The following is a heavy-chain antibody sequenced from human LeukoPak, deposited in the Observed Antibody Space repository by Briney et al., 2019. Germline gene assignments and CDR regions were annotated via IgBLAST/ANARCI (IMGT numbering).Heavy chain of an antibody. D-gene: IGHD6-13*01. V-gene: IGHV4-59*01. Sequence: SETLSLTCTVSGGSISSYYWSWIRQPPGKGLEWIGYICYSGTTNYNPSLKSRVTISVDTSKNQFSLKLSSVTAADTAVYYCARGVYIAAAQYAYWGQGTLVTVSS. CDR3: ARGVYIAAAQYAY. CDR2: ICYSGTT. CDR1: GGSISSYY. J-gene: IGHJ4*02.